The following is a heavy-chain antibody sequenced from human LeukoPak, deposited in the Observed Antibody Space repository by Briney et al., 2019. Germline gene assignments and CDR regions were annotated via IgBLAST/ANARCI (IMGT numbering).Heavy chain of an antibody. Sequence: GGPLRLSCAASGFTVSSNYMSWVRQAPGKGLEWVSVIYSGGSTYYADSVKGRFTISRDNSKNTLYLQMNSLRAEDTAVYYCARDRGDDFWSGYGAAAGYFDLWGRGTLVTVSS. CDR1: GFTVSSNY. D-gene: IGHD3-3*01. V-gene: IGHV3-53*01. CDR2: IYSGGST. CDR3: ARDRGDDFWSGYGAAAGYFDL. J-gene: IGHJ2*01.